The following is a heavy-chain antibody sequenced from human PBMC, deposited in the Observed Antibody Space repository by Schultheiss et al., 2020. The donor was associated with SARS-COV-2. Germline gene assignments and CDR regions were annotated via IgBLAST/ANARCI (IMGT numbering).Heavy chain of an antibody. Sequence: GSLRLSCTVSGGSISSYYWSWIRQPAGKGLEWIGRIYTSGSTNYNPSLKSRVTMSVDTSKNQFSLKLSSVTAADTAVYYCARGGIPTYFDYWGQGTLVTVSS. CDR3: ARGGIPTYFDY. J-gene: IGHJ4*02. V-gene: IGHV4-4*07. CDR2: IYTSGST. CDR1: GGSISSYY. D-gene: IGHD1-26*01.